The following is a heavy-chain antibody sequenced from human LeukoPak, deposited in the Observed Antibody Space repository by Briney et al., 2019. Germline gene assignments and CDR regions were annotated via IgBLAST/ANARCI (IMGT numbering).Heavy chain of an antibody. J-gene: IGHJ4*02. CDR1: GYSISSGYY. D-gene: IGHD2-2*01. CDR2: IYHSGST. V-gene: IGHV4-38-2*01. Sequence: SGTLSLTCAVSGYSISSGYYWGWIRQPPGKGLEWIGSIYHSGSTYYNPSLKSRVTISVDTSKNQFSLKLSSVTAADTAVYYCARQGGGVVVPAALIYWGQGTLVTVSS. CDR3: ARQGGGVVVPAALIY.